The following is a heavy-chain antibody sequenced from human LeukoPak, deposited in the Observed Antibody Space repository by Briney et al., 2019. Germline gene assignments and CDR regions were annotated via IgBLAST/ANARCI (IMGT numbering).Heavy chain of an antibody. V-gene: IGHV4-34*01. CDR1: GGSFSGYY. CDR3: AREEDCSGGICYLGNAFDI. D-gene: IGHD2-15*01. CDR2: INHSGST. Sequence: SETLSLTCAVYGGSFSGYYWSWIRQPPGKGLEWIGEINHSGSTNYNASLKSRVTISVDTSKNQFSLKLSSVTAADTAVYYCAREEDCSGGICYLGNAFDIWGQGTMVTVSS. J-gene: IGHJ3*02.